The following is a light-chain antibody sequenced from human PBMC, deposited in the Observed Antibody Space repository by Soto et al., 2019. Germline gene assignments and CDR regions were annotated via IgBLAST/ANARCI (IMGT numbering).Light chain of an antibody. V-gene: IGKV1-6*01. CDR1: QGIRND. Sequence: ALQMTQSPSSLSAFVGDRVTITCRASQGIRNDLGWYQQKPGKAPKLLISATSILESGVPSRFSGSGSGTDFTLTISSLQPEDFATYYCLQDYTYPFTFGQGTKLEIK. CDR3: LQDYTYPFT. CDR2: ATS. J-gene: IGKJ2*01.